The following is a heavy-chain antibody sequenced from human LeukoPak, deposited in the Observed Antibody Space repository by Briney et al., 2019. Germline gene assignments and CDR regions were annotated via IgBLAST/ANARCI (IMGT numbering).Heavy chain of an antibody. CDR2: IIPIFGTA. D-gene: IGHD1-7*01. V-gene: IGHV1-69*05. Sequence: GASVKVSCKASGGTFSSYAISWVRQAPGQGLEWMGVIIPIFGTANYAQKFQGRVTITTDESTSTAYMELSSLRSEDTAVYYCAREGRIITGTQNNWFDPWGQGTLVTVSS. CDR1: GGTFSSYA. CDR3: AREGRIITGTQNNWFDP. J-gene: IGHJ5*02.